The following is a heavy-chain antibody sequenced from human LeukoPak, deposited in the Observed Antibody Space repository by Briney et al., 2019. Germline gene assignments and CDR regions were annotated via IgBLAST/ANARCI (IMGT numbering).Heavy chain of an antibody. D-gene: IGHD2-2*01. V-gene: IGHV3-9*01. CDR2: ISWNSGSI. J-gene: IGHJ3*02. Sequence: PGGSLRLSCAASGFTFDDYAMHWVRQAPGKGLEWVSGISWNSGSIGYADSVKGRFTISRDNAKNSLYLQMNSLRAEDTAVYYCARTEDCSSTSCLGDAFDIWGQGTMVTVSS. CDR3: ARTEDCSSTSCLGDAFDI. CDR1: GFTFDDYA.